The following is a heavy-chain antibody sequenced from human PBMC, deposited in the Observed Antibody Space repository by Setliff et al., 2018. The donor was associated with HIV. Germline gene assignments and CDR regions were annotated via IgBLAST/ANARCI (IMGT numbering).Heavy chain of an antibody. Sequence: SETLSLTCSISGGFISSYYWTWIRQPPGKELEWIGYIYYSGSTNYNPSLKSRVTISVDTSKNQFSLKLSSVTAADTAVYYCARGFGSSWGGNYYYYYMDVWGKGTTVTVSS. J-gene: IGHJ6*03. CDR1: GGFISSYY. V-gene: IGHV4-59*01. CDR3: ARGFGSSWGGNYYYYYMDV. D-gene: IGHD6-13*01. CDR2: IYYSGST.